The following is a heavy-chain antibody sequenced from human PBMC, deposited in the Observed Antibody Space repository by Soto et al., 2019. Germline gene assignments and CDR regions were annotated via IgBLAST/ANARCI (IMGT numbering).Heavy chain of an antibody. V-gene: IGHV1-18*01. CDR2: ISAYNGNT. J-gene: IGHJ6*02. D-gene: IGHD3-3*01. CDR3: ARPLNYDFWSGNYYYYYGMDV. Sequence: ASVKVSCKASGYTFTSYGISWVRQAPGQGLEWMGWISAYNGNTNYAQKLQGRVTMTTDTSTSTAYMELNSLRAEDTAVYYCARPLNYDFWSGNYYYYYGMDVWGQGTTVTVSS. CDR1: GYTFTSYG.